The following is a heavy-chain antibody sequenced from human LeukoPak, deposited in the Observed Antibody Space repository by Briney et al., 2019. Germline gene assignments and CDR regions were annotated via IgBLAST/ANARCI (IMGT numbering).Heavy chain of an antibody. CDR1: GGSISSYY. Sequence: SETLSLTCTVSGGSISSYYCSWMRQPAGKGLEWIGRIYTSGSTNYNPSLKSRVTVSLDTSKNQFSLKLSSVTAADTAVYYCARHDYGDYDFDYWGQGTLVTVSS. CDR3: ARHDYGDYDFDY. D-gene: IGHD4-17*01. J-gene: IGHJ4*02. CDR2: IYTSGST. V-gene: IGHV4-4*07.